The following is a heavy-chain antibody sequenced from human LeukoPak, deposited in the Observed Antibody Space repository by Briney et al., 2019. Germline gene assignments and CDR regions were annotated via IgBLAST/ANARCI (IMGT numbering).Heavy chain of an antibody. D-gene: IGHD2-15*01. J-gene: IGHJ6*02. V-gene: IGHV1-69*04. Sequence: SVKVSCKASGGTFSSYAISWVRQAPGQGLEWMGRIIPILGIANYAQKFQGRVTITADKSTSTAYMELSSLRSEDTAVYYCARDDVVVVAATPSDYYGMDVWGQGTTVTVSS. CDR1: GGTFSSYA. CDR2: IIPILGIA. CDR3: ARDDVVVVAATPSDYYGMDV.